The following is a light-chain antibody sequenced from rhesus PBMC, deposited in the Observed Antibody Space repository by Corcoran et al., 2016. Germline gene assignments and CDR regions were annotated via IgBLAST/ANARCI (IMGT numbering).Light chain of an antibody. V-gene: IGLV2-23*01. CDR1: SSDIGGYNY. CDR2: AVN. CDR3: SSFAGSNTFI. J-gene: IGLJ1*01. Sequence: QAALTQPPSMSGSPGQSVTISCTGTSSDIGGYNYVSWYQQHPGKAPQLMIYAVNKRPSGVSDRFSGSKSGNTASLTISGLQAEDEADYYCSSFAGSNTFIFGAGTRLTVL.